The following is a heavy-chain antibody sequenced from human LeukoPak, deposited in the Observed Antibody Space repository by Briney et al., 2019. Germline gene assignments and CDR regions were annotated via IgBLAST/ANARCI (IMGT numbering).Heavy chain of an antibody. CDR3: ARDMIQLSGGPASWFDP. CDR1: GFTFSSYS. Sequence: GGSLRLSCAASGFTFSSYSMNWVRQAPGKGLEWVSSISSSSYIYYADSVKGRFTISRDNAKNSLYLQMNSLRAEDTAVYYCARDMIQLSGGPASWFDPWGQGTLVTVSS. J-gene: IGHJ5*02. V-gene: IGHV3-21*01. D-gene: IGHD5-18*01. CDR2: ISSSSYI.